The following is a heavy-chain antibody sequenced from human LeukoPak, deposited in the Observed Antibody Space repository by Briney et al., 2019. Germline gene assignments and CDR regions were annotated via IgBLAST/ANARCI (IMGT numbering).Heavy chain of an antibody. J-gene: IGHJ4*02. CDR2: ISSSGGTK. CDR1: GYTFSSYE. Sequence: PGGSLRLSCSASGYTFSSYEMNWVRQAPGKGLEWLSYISSSGGTKYYADSVKGRFSISRDNAKNSPYLQMNSLSVEDTAVYYCARAHPSDYWGQGTLVTVSS. V-gene: IGHV3-48*03. CDR3: ARAHPSDY.